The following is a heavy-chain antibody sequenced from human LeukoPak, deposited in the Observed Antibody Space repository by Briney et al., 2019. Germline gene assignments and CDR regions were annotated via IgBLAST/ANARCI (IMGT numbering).Heavy chain of an antibody. D-gene: IGHD3-10*01. CDR3: AREGYGSHALDI. CDR1: EFTFSSYT. CDR2: ISTGGTTM. Sequence: GRSLRLSCAASEFTFSSYTMNWVRQAPGRGLEWVSYISTGGTTMSYADSVKGRFAISRDNARNSLYLQMNSLRDEDTAVYYCAREGYGSHALDIWGQGTMVTVSS. V-gene: IGHV3-48*02. J-gene: IGHJ3*02.